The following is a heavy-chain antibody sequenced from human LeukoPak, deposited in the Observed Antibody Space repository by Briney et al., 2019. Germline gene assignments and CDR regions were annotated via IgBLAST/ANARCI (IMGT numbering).Heavy chain of an antibody. CDR2: IYPGDSDT. CDR1: GYNFTTYW. D-gene: IGHD3-22*01. CDR3: ARPNITSYYDSRGYDACDV. Sequence: GESLKISCKGSGYNFTTYWIVWVRQMPGKGLEWMGIIYPGDSDTRYSPSFQGQVTISADKSVNTAYLQCSSLKASDTAMYYCARPNITSYYDSRGYDACDVWGQGTMVTVYS. J-gene: IGHJ3*01. V-gene: IGHV5-51*01.